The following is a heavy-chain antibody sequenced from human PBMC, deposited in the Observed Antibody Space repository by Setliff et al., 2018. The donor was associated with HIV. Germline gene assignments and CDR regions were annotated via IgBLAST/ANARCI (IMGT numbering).Heavy chain of an antibody. CDR1: GFSFTTVGVG. Sequence: PSQTLSLTCTFSGFSFTTVGVGVGWIRQPPGKALEWLGVIYWDDDKRYNPSLRSRLTFTRDTSKNQVVLTMTNMHPVDTATYYCARYLFFGGNWFDPWGQGTLVTVSS. CDR3: ARYLFFGGNWFDP. CDR2: IYWDDDK. D-gene: IGHD3-10*01. J-gene: IGHJ5*02. V-gene: IGHV2-5*02.